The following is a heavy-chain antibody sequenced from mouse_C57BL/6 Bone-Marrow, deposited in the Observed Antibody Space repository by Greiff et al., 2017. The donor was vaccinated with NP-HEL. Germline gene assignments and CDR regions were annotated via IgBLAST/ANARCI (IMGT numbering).Heavy chain of an antibody. CDR1: GFSLTSYG. CDR3: ANNYYGSSSWFAY. Sequence: QVQLQQSGPGLVQPSQSLSITCTVSGFSLTSYGVHWVRQSPGKGLEWLGVIWRGGSTDYNAAFMSRLSITKDNSKSQVFFKMNSLQADDTAIYYCANNYYGSSSWFAYWGQGTLVTVSA. CDR2: IWRGGST. V-gene: IGHV2-5*01. D-gene: IGHD1-1*01. J-gene: IGHJ3*01.